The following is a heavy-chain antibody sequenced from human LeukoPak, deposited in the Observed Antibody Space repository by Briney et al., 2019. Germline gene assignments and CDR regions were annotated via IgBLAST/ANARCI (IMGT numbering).Heavy chain of an antibody. Sequence: SSETLSLTCAVYGGSFSGYYWSWIRQPPGKGLEWSGEIDHSGSTNYNPSLKSRVTISVDTSKNQFSLKLSSVTAADTAVYYCARGPTFGCSGGSCYGDYWGQGTLVTVSS. CDR2: IDHSGST. CDR3: ARGPTFGCSGGSCYGDY. V-gene: IGHV4-34*01. J-gene: IGHJ4*02. D-gene: IGHD2-15*01. CDR1: GGSFSGYY.